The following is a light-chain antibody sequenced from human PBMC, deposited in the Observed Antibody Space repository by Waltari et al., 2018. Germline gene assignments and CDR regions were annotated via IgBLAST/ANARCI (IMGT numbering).Light chain of an antibody. CDR3: HQSNILPRT. Sequence: EIVLTQSPDFQSVTTKEKVTITCRASQSIGCGLHWYQQKPDQSPTLLVKYTSQSIPGVPSRFSGSGYGTDFTLTSNSLETEDAATYYCHQSNILPRTFGRGTKLEIK. CDR1: QSIGCG. J-gene: IGKJ2*01. V-gene: IGKV6-21*02. CDR2: YTS.